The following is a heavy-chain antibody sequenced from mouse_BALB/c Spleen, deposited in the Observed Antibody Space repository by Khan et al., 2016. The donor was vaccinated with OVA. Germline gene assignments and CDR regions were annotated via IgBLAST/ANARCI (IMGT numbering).Heavy chain of an antibody. CDR2: INPSNGYT. D-gene: IGHD2-14*01. CDR1: GYTFTSYT. CDR3: VRDGAYHMNDGWFAY. J-gene: IGHJ3*01. Sequence: QVQLKESGAELARPGASVKMSCKASGYTFTSYTIHWIKVRPGQGLEWIGFINPSNGYTNYNQKFKDKATLTADKSSTTVPMQLSSLTSDDSAVYNCVRDGAYHMNDGWFAYWGQGTLVTVSA. V-gene: IGHV1-4*01.